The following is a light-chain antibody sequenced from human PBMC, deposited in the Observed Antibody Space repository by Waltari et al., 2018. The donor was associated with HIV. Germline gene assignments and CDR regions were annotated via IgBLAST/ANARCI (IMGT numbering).Light chain of an antibody. V-gene: IGKV1-6*01. CDR3: LKHNSYPHT. CDR2: AAS. CDR1: QDIRND. Sequence: AIQMTQSPSSLSASVGARVTITCRSSQDIRNDLGWYQQEPGKAPKLLIYAASSLQSGVPSRFSGSGSGTDYTLTISSLQPEDFATYYCLKHNSYPHTFGQGTKLEIK. J-gene: IGKJ2*01.